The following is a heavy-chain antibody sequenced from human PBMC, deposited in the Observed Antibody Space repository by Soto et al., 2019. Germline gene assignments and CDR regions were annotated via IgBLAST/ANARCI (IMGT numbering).Heavy chain of an antibody. CDR2: INHSGST. V-gene: IGHV4-34*01. CDR1: GGSFSGYY. J-gene: IGHJ5*02. Sequence: PPEKLSHTCAVYGGSFSGYYWSWIRQPPGKGLEWIGEINHSGSTNYNPSLKSRVTISVDTSKNQFSLKLSSVTAADTAVYYCARVVRRGWSLNWFDPWGHGILVSVPP. CDR3: ARVVRRGWSLNWFDP. D-gene: IGHD2-15*01.